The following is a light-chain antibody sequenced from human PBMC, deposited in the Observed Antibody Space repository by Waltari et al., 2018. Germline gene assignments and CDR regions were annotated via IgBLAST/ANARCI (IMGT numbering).Light chain of an antibody. V-gene: IGLV2-23*01. CDR1: TGDAWTYNL. CDR2: EGT. Sequence: QSALTQPASVSGSPGQSITISCTGTTGDAWTYNLVSWYQQHPGKAPKLIIFEGTQRPSGVSNRFFASKSGNTASLTISGLQADDEADYHCCSYVSNTYVFGTGTKVTVL. CDR3: CSYVSNTYV. J-gene: IGLJ1*01.